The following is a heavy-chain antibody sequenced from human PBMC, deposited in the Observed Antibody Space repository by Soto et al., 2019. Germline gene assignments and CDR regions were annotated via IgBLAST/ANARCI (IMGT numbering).Heavy chain of an antibody. CDR3: AKAYRYCSGGSCKLDWFDP. V-gene: IGHV3-23*01. Sequence: ESGGGLVQPGGSLRLSCAASGFTFSSYAMSWVRQAPGKGLEWVSAISGSGGSTYYADSVKGRFTISRDNSKNTLYLQMNSLRAEDTAVYYCAKAYRYCSGGSCKLDWFDPWGQGTLVTVSS. D-gene: IGHD2-15*01. J-gene: IGHJ5*02. CDR2: ISGSGGST. CDR1: GFTFSSYA.